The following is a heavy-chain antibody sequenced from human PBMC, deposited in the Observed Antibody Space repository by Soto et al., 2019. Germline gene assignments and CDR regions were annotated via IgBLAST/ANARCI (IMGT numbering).Heavy chain of an antibody. CDR1: GLTFTSSS. J-gene: IGHJ4*02. D-gene: IGHD6-25*01. V-gene: IGHV3-30-3*01. CDR2: ISENGDRQ. Sequence: GGSLRLSCTASGLTFTSSSFHWVRQAPGKGLEWVAVISENGDRQYSTESVRGRFLISRDSSKNTVYLQMNSLRPEDTGVYFCARRLAATVSALGYWGQGALVTVSS. CDR3: ARRLAATVSALGY.